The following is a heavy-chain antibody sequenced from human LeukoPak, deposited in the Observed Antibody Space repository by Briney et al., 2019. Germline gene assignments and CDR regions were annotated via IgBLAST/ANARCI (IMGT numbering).Heavy chain of an antibody. CDR2: IYYSGST. D-gene: IGHD2-15*01. J-gene: IGHJ4*02. CDR1: GGSISSGDYY. CDR3: ARLLGYCSGGSCYSGHYFDY. Sequence: SQTLSLTCTVSGGSISSGDYYWSWIRQPPGKGLEWIGYIYYSGSTYYNPSLKSRVTISVDTSKNQFSLKLSSATAADTAVYYCARLLGYCSGGSCYSGHYFDYWGQGTLVTVSS. V-gene: IGHV4-30-4*01.